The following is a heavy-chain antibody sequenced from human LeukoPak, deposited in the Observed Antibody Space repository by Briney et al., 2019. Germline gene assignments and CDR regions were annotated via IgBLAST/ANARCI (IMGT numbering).Heavy chain of an antibody. CDR3: ARGDYYDSSQTFDY. Sequence: PSETLSLTCTVSGGSISSYCWSWIRQPPGKGLEWIGYIYYSGSTNYNPSLKSRVTISVDTSKNQFSLKLSSVTAADTAVYYCARGDYYDSSQTFDYWGQGTLVTVSS. CDR1: GGSISSYC. D-gene: IGHD3-22*01. J-gene: IGHJ4*02. CDR2: IYYSGST. V-gene: IGHV4-59*01.